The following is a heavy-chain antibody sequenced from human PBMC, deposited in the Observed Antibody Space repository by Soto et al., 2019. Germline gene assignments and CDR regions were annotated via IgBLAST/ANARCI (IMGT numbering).Heavy chain of an antibody. D-gene: IGHD6-19*01. CDR3: ARDSGYSSGWTLYYYYYGMDV. CDR1: GFTFSSYW. CDR2: IKQDGSEK. V-gene: IGHV3-7*01. J-gene: IGHJ6*02. Sequence: GGSLRLSCAASGFTFSSYWMSWVRQAPGKGLEWVANIKQDGSEKYYVDSVKGRFTISRDNANNSLYLQMNSLRAEDTAVYYCARDSGYSSGWTLYYYYYGMDVWGQGTTVTVSS.